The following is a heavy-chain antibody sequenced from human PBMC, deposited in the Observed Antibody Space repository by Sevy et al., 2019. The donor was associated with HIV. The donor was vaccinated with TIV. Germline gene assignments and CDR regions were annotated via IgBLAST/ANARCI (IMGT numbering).Heavy chain of an antibody. Sequence: GGSLRLSCAASGFTFSDYYMSWIRQAPGKWLEWVSYISSSGSTIYYADSVKGRFTISRDNAKNSLYLQMNSLRAEDTAVYYCARAAPYYYYGMDVWGQGTTVTVSS. CDR2: ISSSGSTI. CDR1: GFTFSDYY. V-gene: IGHV3-11*01. CDR3: ARAAPYYYYGMDV. J-gene: IGHJ6*02.